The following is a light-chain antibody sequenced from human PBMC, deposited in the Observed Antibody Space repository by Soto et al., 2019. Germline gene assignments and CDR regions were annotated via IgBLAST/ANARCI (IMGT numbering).Light chain of an antibody. CDR2: GAS. CDR1: QSGSSNY. J-gene: IGKJ1*01. CDR3: QQYGSSPRT. Sequence: ELALKQSPGPLSLSPGERATLYCRASQSGSSNYLAWYQQKPGQAPKLHIYGASTRATGIPDRFSGSGSGTDFTLTISRLEPEDFAVYYCQQYGSSPRTFGQGTKVDIK. V-gene: IGKV3-20*01.